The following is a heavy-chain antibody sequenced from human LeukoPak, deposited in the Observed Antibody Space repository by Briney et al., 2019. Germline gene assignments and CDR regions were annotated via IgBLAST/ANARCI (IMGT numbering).Heavy chain of an antibody. V-gene: IGHV1-69*13. CDR1: GGTFSSYA. D-gene: IGHD6-13*01. CDR3: ARDRIAAAGPGFYYYYGMDV. CDR2: IIPIFGTA. Sequence: ASVKVSCKASGGTFSSYAISWVRQAPGQGLGWMGGIIPIFGTANYAQKFQGRVTITADESTSTAYMELSSLRSEDTAVYYCARDRIAAAGPGFYYYYGMDVWGQGTTVTVSS. J-gene: IGHJ6*02.